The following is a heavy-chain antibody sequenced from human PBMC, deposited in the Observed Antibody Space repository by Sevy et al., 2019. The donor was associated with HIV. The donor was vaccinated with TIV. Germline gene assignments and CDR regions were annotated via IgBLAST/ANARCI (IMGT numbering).Heavy chain of an antibody. CDR3: ARGAISLSGSYYYYYGMDV. CDR2: ISAYNGNT. D-gene: IGHD1-26*01. J-gene: IGHJ6*02. V-gene: IGHV1-18*01. Sequence: ASVKVSCKASGYTFTSYGISWVRQAPGQGLEWMGWISAYNGNTNYAQKLQGRVTMTTDTSTSTAYMGLRSLGSDDTAMYYCARGAISLSGSYYYYYGMDVWGQGTTVTVSS. CDR1: GYTFTSYG.